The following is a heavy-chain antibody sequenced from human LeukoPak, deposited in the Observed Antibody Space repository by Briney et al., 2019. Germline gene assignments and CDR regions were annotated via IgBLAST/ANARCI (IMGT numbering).Heavy chain of an antibody. CDR2: ISGSGGTT. CDR1: GFTFNMYW. D-gene: IGHD2-15*01. CDR3: AKGQIGYCSGGSCYPVDY. V-gene: IGHV3-23*01. Sequence: PGGSLRLSCAASGFTFNMYWMTWVRQAPGKGLEWVSAISGSGGTTYHADSVKGRFTISRDNSKNTLYMQMNSLRAEDTAIYYCAKGQIGYCSGGSCYPVDYWGQGILVTVSS. J-gene: IGHJ4*02.